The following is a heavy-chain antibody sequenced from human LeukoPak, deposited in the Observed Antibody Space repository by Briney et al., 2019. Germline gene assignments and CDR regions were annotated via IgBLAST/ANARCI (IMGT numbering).Heavy chain of an antibody. D-gene: IGHD1-26*01. CDR2: ISAYNGNT. V-gene: IGHV1-18*01. Sequence: PWASVKVSCKASGYTFTSYDISWVRQAPGQGLEWMGWISAYNGNTNYAQKLQGRVTMTTDTSTSTAYMELRSLRSDDTAVYYCATDMGAEFDYWGKGTLVTVSS. CDR1: GYTFTSYD. CDR3: ATDMGAEFDY. J-gene: IGHJ4*02.